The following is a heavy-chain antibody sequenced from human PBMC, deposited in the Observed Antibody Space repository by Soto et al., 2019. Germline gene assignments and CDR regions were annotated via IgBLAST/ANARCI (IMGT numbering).Heavy chain of an antibody. CDR1: GYSFPNYW. V-gene: IGHV5-51*01. CDR3: ARVARYCSSTSCYSNPGKYGMDV. D-gene: IGHD2-2*02. Sequence: PGESLKISCTASGYSFPNYWIGWLRQVPGQGLEWMGIIYPGDSDTKYSPSFQGQVTITADKSISTAYLQWSSLKASDTAMYYCARVARYCSSTSCYSNPGKYGMDVWGQGTTVTVSS. J-gene: IGHJ6*02. CDR2: IYPGDSDT.